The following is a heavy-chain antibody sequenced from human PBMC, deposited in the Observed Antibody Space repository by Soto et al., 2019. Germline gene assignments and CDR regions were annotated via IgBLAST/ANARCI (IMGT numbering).Heavy chain of an antibody. CDR1: GFSLSTSGVG. J-gene: IGHJ2*01. V-gene: IGHV2-5*01. CDR3: AHSSLGIAGYWYFDL. CDR2: IYWNDDK. Sequence: SGPTLVKPTQTLTLTCTFSGFSLSTSGVGVGWIRQPPGKALEWLALIYWNDDKRYSPSLKSRLTITKDTSKNQVVLTMTIMDPVDTATYYCAHSSLGIAGYWYFDLWGRGTLVTVSS. D-gene: IGHD7-27*01.